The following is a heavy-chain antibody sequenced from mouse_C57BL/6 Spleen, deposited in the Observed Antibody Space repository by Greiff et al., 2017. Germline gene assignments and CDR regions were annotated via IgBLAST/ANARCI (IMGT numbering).Heavy chain of an antibody. V-gene: IGHV1-82*01. D-gene: IGHD1-1*01. Sequence: ESGPELVKPGASVKISCKASGYAFSSSWMNWVKQRPGKGLEWIGRIYPGDGDTNYNGKFKGKATLTADKSSSTAYMQLSSLTSEDSAVYFCARITTVVDYWGQGTTLTVSS. CDR1: GYAFSSSW. J-gene: IGHJ2*01. CDR2: IYPGDGDT. CDR3: ARITTVVDY.